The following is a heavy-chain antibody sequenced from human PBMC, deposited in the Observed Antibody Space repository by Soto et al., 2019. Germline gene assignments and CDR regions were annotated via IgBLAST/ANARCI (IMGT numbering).Heavy chain of an antibody. J-gene: IGHJ4*02. CDR3: TRDPYGGSRYYFDS. Sequence: GGSLRLSCVASGFTFSSYTMSGVRQAPGKGLEWVAVIWYDGSNKYYADSVKGRFTISKDNSQTTVYLQMNSLRAEDTAVYYCTRDPYGGSRYYFDSWGQGTLVTVSS. CDR2: IWYDGSNK. V-gene: IGHV3-33*08. CDR1: GFTFSSYT. D-gene: IGHD1-26*01.